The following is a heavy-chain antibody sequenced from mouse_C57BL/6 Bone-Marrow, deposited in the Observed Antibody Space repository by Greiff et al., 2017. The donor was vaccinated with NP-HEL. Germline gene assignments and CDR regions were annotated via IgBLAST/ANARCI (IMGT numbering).Heavy chain of an antibody. CDR1: GFTFSDYY. D-gene: IGHD1-1*01. V-gene: IGHV5-16*01. CDR2: INYDGSST. CDR3: ARADYGSLDY. Sequence: EVNLVESEGGLVQPGSSMKLSCTASGFTFSDYYMAWVRQVPEKGLEWVANINYDGSSTYYLDSLKSRFIISRDNAKNILYLQLSSLKSEDTATYYCARADYGSLDYWGQGTTLTVSS. J-gene: IGHJ2*01.